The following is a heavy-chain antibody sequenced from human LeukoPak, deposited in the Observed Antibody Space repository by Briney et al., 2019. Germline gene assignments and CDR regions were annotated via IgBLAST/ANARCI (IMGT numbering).Heavy chain of an antibody. CDR1: GGTFSSYA. CDR2: IIPIFGTA. J-gene: IGHJ6*02. CDR3: ARDLGSSGWYYYYGMDV. D-gene: IGHD6-25*01. V-gene: IGHV1-69*13. Sequence: ASVKVSCKASGGTFSSYAISWVRQAPGQGLEWMGGIIPIFGTANYAQKFQGRVTITADESTSTAYMELTSLRSEDTAVYYCARDLGSSGWYYYYGMDVWGQGTTVTVSS.